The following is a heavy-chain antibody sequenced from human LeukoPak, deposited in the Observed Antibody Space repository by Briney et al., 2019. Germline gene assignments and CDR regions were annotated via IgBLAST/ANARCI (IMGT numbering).Heavy chain of an antibody. Sequence: GGSLRLSCAASGFTFSSYAMHWVRQAPGKGLEWVAVISYDGSNKYYADSVKGRFTISRDNSKNTLYLQMNSLRAEDTAVYYCASGYGDYVESTVFDYWGQGTLVTVSS. V-gene: IGHV3-30*04. CDR2: ISYDGSNK. D-gene: IGHD4-17*01. CDR3: ASGYGDYVESTVFDY. J-gene: IGHJ4*02. CDR1: GFTFSSYA.